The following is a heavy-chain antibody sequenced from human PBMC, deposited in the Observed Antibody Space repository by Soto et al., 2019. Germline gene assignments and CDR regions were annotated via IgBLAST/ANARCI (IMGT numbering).Heavy chain of an antibody. CDR3: TTDPSPWGAYYYYGMDV. J-gene: IGHJ6*02. V-gene: IGHV3-15*07. CDR2: IKSKTDGGTT. CDR1: GFTFSNAW. Sequence: GGSLRLSCAASGFTFSNAWMNWVRQALGKGLEWVGRIKSKTDGGTTDYAAPVKDRFTISRDDSKNTLYLQMNSLKTEDTAVYYCTTDPSPWGAYYYYGMDVRGQGTTVTVSS. D-gene: IGHD7-27*01.